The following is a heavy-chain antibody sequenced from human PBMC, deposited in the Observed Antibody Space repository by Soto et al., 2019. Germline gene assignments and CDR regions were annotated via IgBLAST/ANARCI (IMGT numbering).Heavy chain of an antibody. D-gene: IGHD5-18*01. CDR1: GGTFSSYA. J-gene: IGHJ6*02. V-gene: IGHV1-69*13. CDR2: IIPIFGTA. Sequence: SVKVSCKASGGTFSSYAISWVRQAPGQGLEWMGGIIPIFGTANYAQKFQGRVTITADESTSTAYMELSSLRSEDTAVYYCARDLVDTAMGGRYYYGMDVWGQGTTVTVSS. CDR3: ARDLVDTAMGGRYYYGMDV.